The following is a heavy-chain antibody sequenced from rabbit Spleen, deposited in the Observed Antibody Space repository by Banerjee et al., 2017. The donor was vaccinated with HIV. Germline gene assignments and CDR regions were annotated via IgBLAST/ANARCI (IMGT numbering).Heavy chain of an antibody. V-gene: IGHV1S45*01. CDR2: IDGGSSGTT. CDR3: ARGWNTFNI. CDR1: GFSFSPNYY. J-gene: IGHJ4*02. Sequence: QQHLEESGGGLVKPGGTLTLTCKASGFSFSPNYYMCWVRQAPGKGLEWIACIDGGSSGTTGYASWAKGRFTISKTSSTTVTLQMTSLTVADTATYFCARGWNTFNIWGPGTLVTVS.